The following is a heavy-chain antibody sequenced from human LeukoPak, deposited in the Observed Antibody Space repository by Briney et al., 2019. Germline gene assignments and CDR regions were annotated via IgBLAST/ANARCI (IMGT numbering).Heavy chain of an antibody. D-gene: IGHD3-3*01. CDR1: GFTSSSYW. J-gene: IGHJ5*02. CDR2: INSDGSST. CDR3: ARNPDGYYDFWSGSS. V-gene: IGHV3-74*01. Sequence: GGSLRLSCAASGFTSSSYWMHWVRQAPGKGLVWVSRINSDGSSTSYADSVKGRFTISRDNAKNSLYLQMNSLRAEDTAVYYCARNPDGYYDFWSGSSWGQGTLVTVSS.